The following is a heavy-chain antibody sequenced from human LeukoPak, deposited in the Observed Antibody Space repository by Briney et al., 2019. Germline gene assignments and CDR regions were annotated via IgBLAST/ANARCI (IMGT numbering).Heavy chain of an antibody. V-gene: IGHV4-34*01. Sequence: GSLRLSCVASGFPFSSYWMTWVRQPPGKGLEWIGEINHSGSTNYNPSLKSRVTISVDTSKNQFSLKLSSVTAADTAVYYCARHGNYYDSSGYYYDAFDIWGQGTMVTVSS. CDR3: ARHGNYYDSSGYYYDAFDI. CDR2: INHSGST. CDR1: GFPFSSYW. J-gene: IGHJ3*02. D-gene: IGHD3-22*01.